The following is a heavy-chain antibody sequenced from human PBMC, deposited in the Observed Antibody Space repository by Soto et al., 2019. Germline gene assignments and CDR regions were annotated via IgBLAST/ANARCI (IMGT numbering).Heavy chain of an antibody. Sequence: SETLSLTCTVSGGSINSYFWNWIRQSPGKGLEWIGYIYYNGSTNYNPSLKSRVTISVDTSKNQFSLRLRSVTAADTAVYYCARERVASFGVVLPAGFDVWGQGTTVT. V-gene: IGHV4-59*01. D-gene: IGHD3-3*01. CDR1: GGSINSYF. J-gene: IGHJ6*02. CDR2: IYYNGST. CDR3: ARERVASFGVVLPAGFDV.